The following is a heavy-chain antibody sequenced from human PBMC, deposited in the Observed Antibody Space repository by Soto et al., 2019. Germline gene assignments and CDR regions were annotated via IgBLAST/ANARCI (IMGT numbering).Heavy chain of an antibody. Sequence: EVQLVESGGGLVQTGGSLRLSCAASGFTFSAYWMSWVRQAPGKGLEWVANIKQAGSEKYYVDSVNGRFIISRDDAKNSLFLQVNSRRVDDTAVYYCAREKRANGYFDYWVQGTLVTVSS. CDR1: GFTFSAYW. J-gene: IGHJ4*02. D-gene: IGHD6-25*01. CDR2: IKQAGSEK. V-gene: IGHV3-7*01. CDR3: AREKRANGYFDY.